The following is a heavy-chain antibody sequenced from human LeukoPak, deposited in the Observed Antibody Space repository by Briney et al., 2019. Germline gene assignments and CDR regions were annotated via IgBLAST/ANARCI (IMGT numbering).Heavy chain of an antibody. Sequence: PGGSLRLSCAASGFTFSSYAMSWVRQAPGKGLEWVSAISGSGGSTYYADSVKVRFTISRDNSKNTLYLQMNSLRAEDTAVYYCAEGGDYYDSSGPFDIWGQGTMVTVSS. CDR1: GFTFSSYA. J-gene: IGHJ3*02. CDR3: AEGGDYYDSSGPFDI. D-gene: IGHD3-22*01. V-gene: IGHV3-23*01. CDR2: ISGSGGST.